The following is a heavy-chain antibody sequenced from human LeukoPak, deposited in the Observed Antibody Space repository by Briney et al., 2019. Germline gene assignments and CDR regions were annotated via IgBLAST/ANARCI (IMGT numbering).Heavy chain of an antibody. Sequence: PGGSLRLSCAASGFTFSNYGMHWVRQAPGKGLEWVAVIWYDGSNKFYADSVKGRFTISRDNSKNTLYLQMNSLRAEDTAVYYCAKEGEYYYGSGSSRFVSWGQGTLVTVSS. CDR2: IWYDGSNK. CDR3: AKEGEYYYGSGSSRFVS. CDR1: GFTFSNYG. J-gene: IGHJ5*02. V-gene: IGHV3-33*06. D-gene: IGHD3-10*01.